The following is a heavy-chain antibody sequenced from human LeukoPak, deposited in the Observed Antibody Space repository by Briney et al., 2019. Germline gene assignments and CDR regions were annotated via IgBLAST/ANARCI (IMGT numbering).Heavy chain of an antibody. Sequence: GGSLRLSCTASGFTFSSYDMHWVRQPTGEGLEWVSGICKAGDTYYLGSVKGRFTISRENAKNSLYLQMNSLRVGDTAVYYCVRGDAGFDPWGQGTLVTVSS. V-gene: IGHV3-13*01. D-gene: IGHD6-13*01. CDR3: VRGDAGFDP. CDR2: ICKAGDT. CDR1: GFTFSSYD. J-gene: IGHJ5*02.